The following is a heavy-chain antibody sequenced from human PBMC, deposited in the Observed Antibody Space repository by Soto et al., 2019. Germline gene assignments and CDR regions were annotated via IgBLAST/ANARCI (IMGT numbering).Heavy chain of an antibody. Sequence: QVQLVQSGAEVKKPGSSVKVSCKASGGTFSSYTISWVRQAPGQGLEWMGRIIPILGIANYAQKFQGRVTITADKSTSTAYMELSSLRSEDTAVYYCARNTYNWNYGGSGSQQDWGQGTLVTVSS. CDR1: GGTFSSYT. J-gene: IGHJ4*02. CDR2: IIPILGIA. D-gene: IGHD1-7*01. CDR3: ARNTYNWNYGGSGSQQD. V-gene: IGHV1-69*02.